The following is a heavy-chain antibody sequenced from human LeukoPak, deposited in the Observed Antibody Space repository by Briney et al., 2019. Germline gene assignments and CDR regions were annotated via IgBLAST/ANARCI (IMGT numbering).Heavy chain of an antibody. Sequence: SETLSLTCMVSGGSISSDYWSWIRQPPGKGLEWIGYIEYSGGTNYNPSLKSRVTISVDTSKNQFSLKLSSVTAADTAVYYCARDRLGFTNYWGQGTLVTVSS. J-gene: IGHJ4*02. CDR1: GGSISSDY. CDR2: IEYSGGT. D-gene: IGHD3-10*01. CDR3: ARDRLGFTNY. V-gene: IGHV4-59*12.